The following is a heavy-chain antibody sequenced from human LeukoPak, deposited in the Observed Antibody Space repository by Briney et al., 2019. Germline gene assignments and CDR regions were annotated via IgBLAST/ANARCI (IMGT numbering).Heavy chain of an antibody. V-gene: IGHV1-8*01. CDR1: GSTFTSYD. D-gene: IGHD3-10*01. Sequence: ASVKVSCKASGSTFTSYDINWVRQATGQGLEWMGWMNPNSGNTGYAQKFQGRVTMTRNTSISTAYMELRSLRSEDTAVYYCARGLLWFGESFPPWGQGTLVTVSS. CDR2: MNPNSGNT. CDR3: ARGLLWFGESFPP. J-gene: IGHJ5*02.